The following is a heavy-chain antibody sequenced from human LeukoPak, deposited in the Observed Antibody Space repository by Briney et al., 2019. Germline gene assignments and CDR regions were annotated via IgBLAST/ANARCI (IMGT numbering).Heavy chain of an antibody. D-gene: IGHD4-23*01. CDR1: GFTFSAYW. CDR3: ARKTVVGSYFDY. Sequence: GGSLRLSCAASGFTFSAYWMSWVCQAPEKGLEWVANIKQDGSDKYYVDSVKGRFTISRDNAKNSLYLQMNSLRAEDTAVYYCARKTVVGSYFDYWGQGTPVTVSS. CDR2: IKQDGSDK. J-gene: IGHJ4*02. V-gene: IGHV3-7*03.